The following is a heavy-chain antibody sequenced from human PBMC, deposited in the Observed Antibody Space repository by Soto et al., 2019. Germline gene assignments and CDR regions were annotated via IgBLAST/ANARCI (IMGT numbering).Heavy chain of an antibody. D-gene: IGHD1-26*01. CDR3: AKSGCAELEY. CDR1: GFTFSTYA. Sequence: EVQLLQSGGGLVQPGGSLRLSCAASGFTFSTYAMAWVRQAPGKGLEWVSTVSGGGDHTYYADSVKGRSTISRDAPKNTLSLQMDSLRVEDTAVYCCAKSGCAELEYWGQGALVTVSS. J-gene: IGHJ1*01. V-gene: IGHV3-23*01. CDR2: VSGGGDHT.